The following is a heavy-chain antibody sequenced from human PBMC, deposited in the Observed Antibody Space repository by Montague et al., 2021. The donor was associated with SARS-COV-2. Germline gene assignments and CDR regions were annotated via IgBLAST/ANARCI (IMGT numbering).Heavy chain of an antibody. CDR2: IHYSGRT. CDR3: TRTTDDSALAATF. CDR1: GDPISRSTNH. D-gene: IGHD6-19*01. J-gene: IGHJ4*02. Sequence: SETLSLTCSVSGDPISRSTNHWGWIRQPPGKGLEWIASIHYSGRTYHNPPLKSRVTMSVDTSKNQFSLKLSSVTAADTAVYYCTRTTDDSALAATFWGQGTLVTVSS. V-gene: IGHV4-39*01.